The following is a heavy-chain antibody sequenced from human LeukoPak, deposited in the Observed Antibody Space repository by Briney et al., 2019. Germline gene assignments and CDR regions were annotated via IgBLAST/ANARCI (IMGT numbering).Heavy chain of an antibody. CDR3: AKAFGLTVY. CDR2: ISSSSSTI. CDR1: GFTVRSYR. D-gene: IGHD3/OR15-3a*01. V-gene: IGHV3-48*02. J-gene: IGHJ4*02. Sequence: GGSLRLSWGASGFTVRSYRTNWVRQAPGKGLEWVSYISSSSSTIYYADSVKGRFTISRDNAKNSLYLQMNSLRDEDTAVYYCAKAFGLTVYWGQGTLVTVSS.